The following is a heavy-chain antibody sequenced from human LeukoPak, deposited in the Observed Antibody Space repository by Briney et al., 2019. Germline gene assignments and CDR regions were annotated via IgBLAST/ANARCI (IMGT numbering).Heavy chain of an antibody. V-gene: IGHV4-59*01. CDR3: ARVSVSDPDY. Sequence: SETLSLTCTVSGCSISSYYWSWIRQPPGKGLEWIGYIYYSGSTNYNPSLKSRVTISVDTSKNQFSLKLSSVTAADTAVYYCARVSVSDPDYWGQGTLVTVSS. D-gene: IGHD5/OR15-5a*01. J-gene: IGHJ4*02. CDR1: GCSISSYY. CDR2: IYYSGST.